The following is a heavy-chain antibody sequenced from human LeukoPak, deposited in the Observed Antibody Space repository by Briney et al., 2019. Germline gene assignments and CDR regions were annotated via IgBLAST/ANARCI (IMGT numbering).Heavy chain of an antibody. V-gene: IGHV4-59*01. CDR2: IYYNGNT. J-gene: IGHJ6*02. CDR1: DGSINSYY. D-gene: IGHD1-26*01. Sequence: SETLSLTCSVSDGSINSYYWNWIRRPPGKGLEWIGYIYYNGNTNYSPSLKSRVTMSVDTSKNLFSLKVSSVTAADTAVYYCARGWSNYYGMDVWGQGTTVTVSS. CDR3: ARGWSNYYGMDV.